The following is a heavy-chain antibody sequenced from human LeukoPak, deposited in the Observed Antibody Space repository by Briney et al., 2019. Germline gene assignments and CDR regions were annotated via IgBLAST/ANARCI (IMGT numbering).Heavy chain of an antibody. CDR2: VYHSGST. D-gene: IGHD2-21*02. CDR1: GGSISSSYW. Sequence: PSETLSLTCAVSGGSISSSYWWSLVRQPPGKGLEWIGEVYHSGSTNYYPSLKSRVTISIEKSKNQFSLKLSSVTAADTAVYYCAGAYCGGDCYSGRAYIWGQGTMVTVSS. CDR3: AGAYCGGDCYSGRAYI. V-gene: IGHV4-4*02. J-gene: IGHJ3*02.